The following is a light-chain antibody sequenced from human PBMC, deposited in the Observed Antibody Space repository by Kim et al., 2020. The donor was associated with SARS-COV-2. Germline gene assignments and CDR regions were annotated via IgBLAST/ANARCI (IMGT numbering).Light chain of an antibody. CDR1: QNVNYRF. CDR2: GAS. CDR3: QQYGASPQK. Sequence: EIVLTQSPGTLSVSPGERVTVSCRSSQNVNYRFLAWYQKKPGQAPRLLIYGASNRATGVPDRFSGSGSGTDFTLTISTLEAEDFAVYLCQQYGASPQKFGQGTKVDIK. J-gene: IGKJ1*01. V-gene: IGKV3-20*01.